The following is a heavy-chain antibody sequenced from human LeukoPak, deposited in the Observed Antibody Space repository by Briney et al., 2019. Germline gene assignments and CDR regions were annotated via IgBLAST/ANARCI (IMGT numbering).Heavy chain of an antibody. CDR2: INHSGST. CDR1: GGSFSGYY. D-gene: IGHD6-19*01. V-gene: IGHV4-34*01. CDR3: ARGVAPGIAVVPRSDAFDI. Sequence: SETLSLTCAVYGGSFSGYYWSWIRQPPGKGLEWIGGINHSGSTNYNPSLKSRVTISVDTSKNQFSLKLSSVTAADTAVYYCARGVAPGIAVVPRSDAFDIWGQGTMVTVSS. J-gene: IGHJ3*02.